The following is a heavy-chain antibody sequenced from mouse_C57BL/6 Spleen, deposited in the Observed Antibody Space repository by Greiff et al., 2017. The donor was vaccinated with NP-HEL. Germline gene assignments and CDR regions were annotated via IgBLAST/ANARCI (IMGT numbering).Heavy chain of an antibody. D-gene: IGHD1-1*01. CDR2: IDPSDSYT. V-gene: IGHV1-50*01. Sequence: QVQLQQPGAELVKPGASVKLSCKASGYTFTSYWMQWVKQRPGQGLEWIGEIDPSDSYTNYNQKFKGKATLTVDTSSSTAYMQLSSLTSEDSAVYYCARNYYGSSYLYFDVWGTGTTVTVSS. J-gene: IGHJ1*03. CDR1: GYTFTSYW. CDR3: ARNYYGSSYLYFDV.